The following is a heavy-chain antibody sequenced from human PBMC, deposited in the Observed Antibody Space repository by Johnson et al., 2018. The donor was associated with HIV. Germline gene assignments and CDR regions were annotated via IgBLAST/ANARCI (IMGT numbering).Heavy chain of an antibody. D-gene: IGHD5-24*01. CDR2: ISYDENNK. CDR1: GFTFKNAW. V-gene: IGHV3-30*18. Sequence: QVQLVESGGGFVQPEGSLRLSCAASGFTFKNAWMHWFRQAPGKGLEWVAVISYDENNKYYEDSVKGRFTVSRDNSKNTLYLLMNGLGPEDTAVYYCAKDGRDDLRAFDIWGQGTMVTVSS. J-gene: IGHJ3*02. CDR3: AKDGRDDLRAFDI.